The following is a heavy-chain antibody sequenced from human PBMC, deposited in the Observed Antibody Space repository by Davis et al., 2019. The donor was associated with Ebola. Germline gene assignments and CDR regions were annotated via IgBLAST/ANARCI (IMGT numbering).Heavy chain of an antibody. J-gene: IGHJ4*02. CDR2: IYYSGST. D-gene: IGHD3-16*01. Sequence: SETLSLTCTVSGGSIGSHYWSWIRQPPGKGLEWIGYIYYSGSTNYNPSLKSRLTISLDTSNNQFSLKLRSMTAADTAVYYCARDDKVMHFDYWGQGTLVTVSS. CDR3: ARDDKVMHFDY. CDR1: GGSIGSHY. V-gene: IGHV4-59*11.